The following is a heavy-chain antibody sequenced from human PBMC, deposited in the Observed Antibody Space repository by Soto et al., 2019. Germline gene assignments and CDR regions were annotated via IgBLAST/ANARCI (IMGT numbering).Heavy chain of an antibody. V-gene: IGHV4-4*07. J-gene: IGHJ4*02. CDR2: LYTRGTT. Sequence: SETLSLTCSVSGAATSNFYWSWIRQSAGKGLEGIGRLYTRGTTDCNPSLKSRVTMSVDTSKNRVSLSLTSVTAADTAVYYCAKGGTYYFDSWSQGIVVTVSS. CDR1: GAATSNFY. D-gene: IGHD1-1*01. CDR3: AKGGTYYFDS.